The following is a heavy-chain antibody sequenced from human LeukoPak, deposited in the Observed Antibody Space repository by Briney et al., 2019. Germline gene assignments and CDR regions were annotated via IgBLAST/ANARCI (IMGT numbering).Heavy chain of an antibody. Sequence: ASVKVSCKASGYNFISYYMHWVRQAPGQGLEWMGIINPSGGSTSYAQKFQDRVTMTRDTSTSTVYMELSSLRSEDTAVYYCARRASYGSPYNLYYYYYYYMDVWGKGTTVTVSS. J-gene: IGHJ6*03. CDR2: INPSGGST. V-gene: IGHV1-46*01. CDR3: ARRASYGSPYNLYYYYYYYMDV. D-gene: IGHD5-18*01. CDR1: GYNFISYY.